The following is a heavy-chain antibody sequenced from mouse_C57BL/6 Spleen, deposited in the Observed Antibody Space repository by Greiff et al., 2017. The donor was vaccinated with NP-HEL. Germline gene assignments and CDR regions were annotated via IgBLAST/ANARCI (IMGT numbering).Heavy chain of an antibody. CDR2: ISKGGGST. CDR3: ARRGFITTVGDY. Sequence: EVQGVESGGGLVQPGGSLKLSCAASGFTFSDYYMYWVRQTPEKRLEWVAYISKGGGSTYYPDTVKGRFTISRDNAKNTLYLQMSRLKSEDTAMYYCARRGFITTVGDYWGQGTSVTVSS. J-gene: IGHJ4*01. D-gene: IGHD1-1*01. CDR1: GFTFSDYY. V-gene: IGHV5-12*01.